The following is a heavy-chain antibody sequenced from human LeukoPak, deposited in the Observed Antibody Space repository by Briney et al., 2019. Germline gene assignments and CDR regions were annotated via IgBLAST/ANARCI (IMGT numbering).Heavy chain of an antibody. CDR1: GFTFSSYA. Sequence: GGSLRLSCAASGFTFSSYAMHWVRQAPGEGLEWVAVISYDGSNKYYADSVKGRFTISRDNSKNTLYLQMNSLRAEDTAVYYCARDRFRVATTPFDYWGQGTLVTVSS. D-gene: IGHD5-12*01. CDR2: ISYDGSNK. V-gene: IGHV3-30*04. CDR3: ARDRFRVATTPFDY. J-gene: IGHJ4*02.